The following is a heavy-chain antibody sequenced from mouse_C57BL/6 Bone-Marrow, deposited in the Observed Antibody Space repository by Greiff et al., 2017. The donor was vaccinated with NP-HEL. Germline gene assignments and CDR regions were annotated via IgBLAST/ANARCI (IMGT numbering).Heavy chain of an antibody. CDR2: ISGGGGNT. V-gene: IGHV5-9*01. J-gene: IGHJ2*01. CDR3: ARPNYYGSSLDY. D-gene: IGHD1-1*01. Sequence: EVMLVESGGGLVKPGGSLKLSCAASGFTFSSYTMSWVRQTPEKRLEWVATISGGGGNTYYPDSVKGRFTISRDNAKNTLYLQMSSLRSEDTALYYCARPNYYGSSLDYWGQGTTLTVSS. CDR1: GFTFSSYT.